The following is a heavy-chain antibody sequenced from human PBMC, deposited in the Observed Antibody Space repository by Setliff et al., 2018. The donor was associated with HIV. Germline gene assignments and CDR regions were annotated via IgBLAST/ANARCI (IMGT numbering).Heavy chain of an antibody. V-gene: IGHV4-39*07. D-gene: IGHD3-10*01. CDR3: ARVALSVTRSTRRAFDI. CDR2: IHYGGTT. J-gene: IGHJ3*02. CDR1: GGSAALSGNY. Sequence: SETLSLTCTVSGGSAALSGNYWGWIRLSPGKGLEWIGNIHYGGTTYYNPSLKRRVTISVDTSKNQFSLNLRSMTAADTAVYFCARVALSVTRSTRRAFDIWGQGTMVTVSS.